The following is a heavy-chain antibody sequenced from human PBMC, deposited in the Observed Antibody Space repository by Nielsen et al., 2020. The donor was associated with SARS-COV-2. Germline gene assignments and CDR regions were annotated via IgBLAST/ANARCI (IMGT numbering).Heavy chain of an antibody. CDR2: ISYDGSNK. Sequence: GESLKISCAASGFTFSSYAMHWVRQAPGKGLEWVAVISYDGSNKYYADSVKGRFTISRDNSKNTLYLQMNSLRAEDTAVYYCARDLNSSGYYPSDAFDIWGQGTMVTVSS. V-gene: IGHV3-30*04. J-gene: IGHJ3*02. D-gene: IGHD3-22*01. CDR1: GFTFSSYA. CDR3: ARDLNSSGYYPSDAFDI.